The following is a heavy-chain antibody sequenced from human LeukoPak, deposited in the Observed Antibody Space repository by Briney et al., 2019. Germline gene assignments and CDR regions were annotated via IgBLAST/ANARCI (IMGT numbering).Heavy chain of an antibody. CDR3: ARRVLTGSDWFDP. D-gene: IGHD3-9*01. J-gene: IGHJ5*02. CDR2: VYPPDSDV. Sequence: GESPKISCKGVGYDFTNNWISWVRQMPGKGLEWMGIVYPPDSDVRYSPSFQGQVTISVDKSISTAYLQWNSLKAADTAIYYCARRVLTGSDWFDPWGQGTLVTVTS. CDR1: GYDFTNNW. V-gene: IGHV5-51*01.